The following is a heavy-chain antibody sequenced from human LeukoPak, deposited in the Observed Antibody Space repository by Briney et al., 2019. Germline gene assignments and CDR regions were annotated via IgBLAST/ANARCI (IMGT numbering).Heavy chain of an antibody. CDR1: GYSFTRYW. J-gene: IGHJ5*02. CDR2: IYPGDSDT. Sequence: GGSLKISRNGSGYSFTRYWIGWVRQMPGKGLEWLGMIYPGDSDTRYSPSFQGQVTISADKSISTAYLQWSSLKASDTAMYYCARYYYGSGRGANWFDPWGQGTLVTVSS. D-gene: IGHD3-10*01. V-gene: IGHV5-51*01. CDR3: ARYYYGSGRGANWFDP.